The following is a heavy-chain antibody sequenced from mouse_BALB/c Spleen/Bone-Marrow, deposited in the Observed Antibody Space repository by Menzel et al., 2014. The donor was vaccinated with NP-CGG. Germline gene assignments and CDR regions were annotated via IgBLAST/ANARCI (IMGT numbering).Heavy chain of an antibody. D-gene: IGHD2-4*01. CDR1: GINIKDTY. Sequence: QLQQSGAELVKPAASIKLSCIASGINIKDTYTQRVKQRPEQGLQWLGRIDPANGNTKYDPKFQGKATITADTPSNTAYLQLSGLTSEDTGVYYCASYDYGVYFDYWGQGTTLTVSS. CDR3: ASYDYGVYFDY. CDR2: IDPANGNT. J-gene: IGHJ2*01. V-gene: IGHV14-3*02.